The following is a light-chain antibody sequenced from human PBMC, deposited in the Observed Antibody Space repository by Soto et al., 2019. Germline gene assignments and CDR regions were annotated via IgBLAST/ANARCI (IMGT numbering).Light chain of an antibody. J-gene: IGKJ5*01. Sequence: EIVTTQSPATLSVSPGERATLSCRASQSVSNNLAWYQQRPGQAPRLLIYDASNRATGIPARFSGSGSGRDFTLTISSLEPEDFAVYYCQQRSNWPPITFGQGTRLEIK. CDR3: QQRSNWPPIT. CDR1: QSVSNN. CDR2: DAS. V-gene: IGKV3-11*02.